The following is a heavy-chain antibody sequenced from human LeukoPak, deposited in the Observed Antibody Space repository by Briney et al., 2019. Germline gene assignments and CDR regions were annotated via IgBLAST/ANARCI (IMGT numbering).Heavy chain of an antibody. CDR1: GFTFSSNY. V-gene: IGHV3-53*01. J-gene: IGHJ4*02. Sequence: GGSLRLSRAASGFTFSSNYMSWVRQAPGKGLEWVSVIYSGGSTYYSDSVKARFTISRDNSKNTLYLQMNSLRAEDTAVYYCHSYGSGSYLPFDYWGQGTLVTVSS. CDR3: HSYGSGSYLPFDY. D-gene: IGHD3-10*01. CDR2: IYSGGST.